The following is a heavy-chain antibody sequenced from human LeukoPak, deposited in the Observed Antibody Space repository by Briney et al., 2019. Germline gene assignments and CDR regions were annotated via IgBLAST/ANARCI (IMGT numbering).Heavy chain of an antibody. D-gene: IGHD1-26*01. Sequence: PGGSLRLSCAASGFTFSSYWMSWVRQAPGKGLEWVANIKQDGSEKYYVDSVKGRFTIPRDNAKNSLYLQMNSLRAEDTAVYYCARGFRGELLRGLKYWGQGTLVTVSS. CDR2: IKQDGSEK. CDR3: ARGFRGELLRGLKY. CDR1: GFTFSSYW. J-gene: IGHJ4*02. V-gene: IGHV3-7*01.